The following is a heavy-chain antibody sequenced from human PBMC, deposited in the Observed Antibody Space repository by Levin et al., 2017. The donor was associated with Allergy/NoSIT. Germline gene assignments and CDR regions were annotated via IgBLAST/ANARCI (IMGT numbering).Heavy chain of an antibody. V-gene: IGHV3-21*01. CDR1: GFTFSDYS. J-gene: IGHJ4*02. D-gene: IGHD3-3*01. CDR3: ARWARAGGVVSAF. Sequence: PGGSLRLSCVVSGFTFSDYSMNWVRQAPGKGLEWVSSITTRSTYIHYADSVKGRFTISRDNAKNSLSLQMNNLTVDDTAVYYCARWARAGGVVSAFWGQGTVVTVSS. CDR2: ITTRSTYI.